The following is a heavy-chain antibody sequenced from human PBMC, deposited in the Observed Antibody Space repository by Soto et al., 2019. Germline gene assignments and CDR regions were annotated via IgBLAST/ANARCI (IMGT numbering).Heavy chain of an antibody. CDR1: GGSISSGGYY. J-gene: IGHJ5*02. V-gene: IGHV4-31*03. CDR3: ARGVKWELLRLPWFDP. CDR2: IYYSGST. Sequence: QVQLQESGPGLVKPSQTLSLTCTVSGGSISSGGYYWSWIRQHPGKGLEWIGYIYYSGSTYYNPSLKRRGTISVDTSKNQFSLKLSSVTAADTAVYYCARGVKWELLRLPWFDPWGQGTLVTGSS. D-gene: IGHD1-26*01.